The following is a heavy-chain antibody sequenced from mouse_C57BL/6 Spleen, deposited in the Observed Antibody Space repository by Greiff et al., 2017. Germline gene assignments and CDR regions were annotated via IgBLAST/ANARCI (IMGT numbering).Heavy chain of an antibody. D-gene: IGHD3-2*02. CDR2: IDPENGDT. Sequence: VQLQQSGAELVRPGASVKLSCTASGFNIKDDYMHWVKQRPEQGLEWIGWIDPENGDTEYASKFQGQATITADTSSNTAYLQRSSLTSEDTAVYYCTRGSSGYAWFAYWGQGTLVTVSA. CDR3: TRGSSGYAWFAY. CDR1: GFNIKDDY. J-gene: IGHJ3*01. V-gene: IGHV14-4*01.